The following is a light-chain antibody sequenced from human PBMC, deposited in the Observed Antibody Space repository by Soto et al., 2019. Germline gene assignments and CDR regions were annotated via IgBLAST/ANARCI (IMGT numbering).Light chain of an antibody. CDR2: KVF. J-gene: IGKJ1*01. CDR1: QSLLYSNGNTY. V-gene: IGKV2-30*01. CDR3: MQGTHWPPT. Sequence: DVVMTQSPLSLPVTLGQPASISCRSSQSLLYSNGNTYLHWFQQRPGQSPRRLIYKVFNRDSGVPDRFIGSGSGTDFTLKISRVEAEDVGVYYCMQGTHWPPTFGQGTKVEIK.